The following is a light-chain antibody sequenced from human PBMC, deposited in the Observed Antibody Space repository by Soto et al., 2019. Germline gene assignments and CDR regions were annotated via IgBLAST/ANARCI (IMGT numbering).Light chain of an antibody. CDR3: ISYTSASTVM. V-gene: IGLV2-14*01. CDR2: EVT. CDR1: RSDIGGYNY. J-gene: IGLJ3*02. Sequence: QSALTQPASMSGSHGQSITISCTGTRSDIGGYNYVSWYQHHPGKAPKLIIYEVTNRPVGVSNRFSGSKSGITASLTISGLLSEDEADYYCISYTSASTVMFGGGTKLTVL.